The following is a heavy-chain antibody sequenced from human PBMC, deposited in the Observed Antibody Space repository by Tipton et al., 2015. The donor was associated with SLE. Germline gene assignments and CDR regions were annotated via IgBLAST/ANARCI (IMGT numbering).Heavy chain of an antibody. CDR1: GFTLSTYS. J-gene: IGHJ2*01. Sequence: SLRPSCAASGFTLSTYSMAWVRQAPGKGLEWVSSLSSSATDIYYVDSVRGRFTISRDNAKNSLFLEMDRLRGDDTAVYYCARDRWFGELFRGYFDLWGRGTRVTVSS. CDR3: ARDRWFGELFRGYFDL. V-gene: IGHV3-21*01. D-gene: IGHD3-10*01. CDR2: LSSSATDI.